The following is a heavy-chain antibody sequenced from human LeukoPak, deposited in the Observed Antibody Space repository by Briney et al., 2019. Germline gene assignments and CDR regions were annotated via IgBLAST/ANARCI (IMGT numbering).Heavy chain of an antibody. J-gene: IGHJ4*02. Sequence: GGSLRLSCAASGFTFSSYAMSWVRQAPGKGREWGSSISSSGGNTYYAGSVRGRFTISRDNSKDTLHLQMNSLRAEDTAVYFCATLNTPFDYWGQGILVTVSS. V-gene: IGHV3-23*01. CDR1: GFTFSSYA. CDR3: ATLNTPFDY. D-gene: IGHD2-15*01. CDR2: ISSSGGNT.